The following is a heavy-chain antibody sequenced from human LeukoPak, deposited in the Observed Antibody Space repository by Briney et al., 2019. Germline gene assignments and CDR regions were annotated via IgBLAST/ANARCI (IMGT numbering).Heavy chain of an antibody. CDR3: AKGAYSSSLYNWFDP. CDR2: IRSDGTSK. Sequence: GGSLRLSCAASGFTFSSYGMHWVRQAPGKGLEWVAFIRSDGTSKYYTDSVKGRFTISRDNSKNTLYLQMNSLRAEDTAVYYCAKGAYSSSLYNWFDPWGQGTLVTVSS. J-gene: IGHJ5*02. D-gene: IGHD6-13*01. CDR1: GFTFSSYG. V-gene: IGHV3-30*02.